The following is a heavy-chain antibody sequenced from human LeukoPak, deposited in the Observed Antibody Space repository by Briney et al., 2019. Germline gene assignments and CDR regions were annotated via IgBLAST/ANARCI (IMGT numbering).Heavy chain of an antibody. Sequence: SETLSLTCAGSGGSFGGYYCSSRRSPSSKGKESNGVINHSGSTNYDPSLNSRVTISVDTSKDQFSLKLSSVTAADTAVYYWATVPDIAAADDEEKGDYWGQGTLVTVSS. CDR1: GGSFGGYY. V-gene: IGHV4-34*01. J-gene: IGHJ4*02. CDR2: INHSGST. D-gene: IGHD6-13*01. CDR3: ATVPDIAAADDEEKGDY.